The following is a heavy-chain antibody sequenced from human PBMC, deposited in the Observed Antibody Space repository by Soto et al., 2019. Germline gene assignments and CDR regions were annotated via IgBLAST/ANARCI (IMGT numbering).Heavy chain of an antibody. CDR2: INPSGGST. J-gene: IGHJ6*02. D-gene: IGHD6-6*01. Sequence: ASVKVSCKASGYTFTSYYMHWVRQAPGQGLEWMGIINPSGGSTSYAQKFQGRVTMTRDTSTSTVYMELSSLRSEDTAVYYCARMDSSSLQYYYYYYGMDVWGQGTTVTVSS. V-gene: IGHV1-46*01. CDR1: GYTFTSYY. CDR3: ARMDSSSLQYYYYYYGMDV.